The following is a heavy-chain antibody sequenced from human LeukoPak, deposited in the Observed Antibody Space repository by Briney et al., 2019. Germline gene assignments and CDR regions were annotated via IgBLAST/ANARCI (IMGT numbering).Heavy chain of an antibody. CDR3: ARNESVLGTTGLNDFFDD. V-gene: IGHV4-39*01. CDR2: VYYSGST. CDR1: GGSIRGSSDY. Sequence: SETLSLTCTASGGSIRGSSDYWGWIRQSPGKGLEWIGSVYYSGSTYYNPSLKSRVSISVDTSKNQFHLRLTPVTAADTAVYYCARNESVLGTTGLNDFFDDWGQGTLVTVSS. D-gene: IGHD1-26*01. J-gene: IGHJ4*02.